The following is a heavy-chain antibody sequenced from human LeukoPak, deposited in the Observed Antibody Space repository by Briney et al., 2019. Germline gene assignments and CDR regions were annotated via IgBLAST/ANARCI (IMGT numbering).Heavy chain of an antibody. D-gene: IGHD6-13*01. CDR2: ISGSGGTA. CDR1: GFTFSSYA. Sequence: QPGGSLRLSCAASGFTFSSYAMTWVRQAPGKGLEWVSGISGSGGTAHYADSVKGRFTISRDNSKNTLYLQMNSLRAEDTAAYYCAKVFWGATPGTFDYWGQGTLVSVSS. CDR3: AKVFWGATPGTFDY. J-gene: IGHJ4*02. V-gene: IGHV3-23*01.